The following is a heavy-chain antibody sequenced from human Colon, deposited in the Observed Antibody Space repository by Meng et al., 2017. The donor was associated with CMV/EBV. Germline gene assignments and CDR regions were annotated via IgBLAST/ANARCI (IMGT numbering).Heavy chain of an antibody. V-gene: IGHV3-30*04. Sequence: GESLKISCEASGFTFNTYSLNWVRQAPGKGLEWLALISYDGGDIFYADSVKGRFTISKDNSKNILYLEMSSLRREDTAVYYCARDPSLTWVAKRPDYWGQGTLVTVSS. J-gene: IGHJ4*02. CDR1: GFTFNTYS. CDR2: ISYDGGDI. D-gene: IGHD1-26*01. CDR3: ARDPSLTWVAKRPDY.